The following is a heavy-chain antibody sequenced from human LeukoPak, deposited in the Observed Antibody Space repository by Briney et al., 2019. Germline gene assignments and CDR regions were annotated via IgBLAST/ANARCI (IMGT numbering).Heavy chain of an antibody. CDR1: GFTFSSYA. CDR3: ARETYYDFWSGYYSWFAP. D-gene: IGHD3-3*01. CDR2: ISYDGSNK. J-gene: IGHJ5*02. Sequence: PGRSLRLSCAASGFTFSSYAMNWVRQAPGKGLEWVAVISYDGSNKYYADSVKGRFTISRDNSKNTLYLQMNSLRAEDTAVYYCARETYYDFWSGYYSWFAPWGQGTLVTVSS. V-gene: IGHV3-30-3*01.